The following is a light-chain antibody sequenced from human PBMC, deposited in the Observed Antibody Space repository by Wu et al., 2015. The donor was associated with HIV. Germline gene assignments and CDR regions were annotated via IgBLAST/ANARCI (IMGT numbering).Light chain of an antibody. CDR2: AAS. CDR1: QSISSY. J-gene: IGKJ4*01. V-gene: IGKV1-39*01. Sequence: DIQMTQSPPSLSAPVGDRVTITCRASQSISSYLNWYQQKPGKAPKLLIYAASSLQSGVPSRFSGSGSGTDFTLTISSLQPEDFATYYCQQSYSTPRTFGGGTKVEIK. CDR3: QQSYSTPRT.